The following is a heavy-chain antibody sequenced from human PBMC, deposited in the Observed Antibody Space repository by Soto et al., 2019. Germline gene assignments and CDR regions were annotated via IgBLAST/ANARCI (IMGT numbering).Heavy chain of an antibody. CDR3: ARDLAGGIPDY. J-gene: IGHJ4*02. Sequence: EVLLVESGGGLVQPGGSLRLSCVASGFTLSRYSMNWVRQAPRKGLEWVSYISRSSSTIYYADSVKGRFTISRDNAENSLYLQMNSLRAEDTAVYYCARDLAGGIPDYWGKGTRVTVSS. D-gene: IGHD6-13*01. CDR2: ISRSSSTI. CDR1: GFTLSRYS. V-gene: IGHV3-48*01.